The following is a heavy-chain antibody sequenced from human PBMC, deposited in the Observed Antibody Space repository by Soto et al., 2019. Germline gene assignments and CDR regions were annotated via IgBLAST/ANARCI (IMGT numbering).Heavy chain of an antibody. Sequence: QVQLVQSGAEVKRPGSSVKVSCKASGGTFRSYGINWVRQAPGQGLEWMGGIIPIFGTLNSAQKLQGRVTITADESTSTAYMELSSLRPEDTAVYYCAREGGGLGYCSGGTCNWYFDLWGRGNLVTVSS. J-gene: IGHJ2*01. CDR1: GGTFRSYG. CDR3: AREGGGLGYCSGGTCNWYFDL. D-gene: IGHD2-15*01. CDR2: IIPIFGTL. V-gene: IGHV1-69*01.